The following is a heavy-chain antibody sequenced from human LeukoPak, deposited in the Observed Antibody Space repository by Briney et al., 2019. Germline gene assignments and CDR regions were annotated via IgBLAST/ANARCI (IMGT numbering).Heavy chain of an antibody. Sequence: GESLKISCKGSGYTFTNYWIGWVRQMPGKGLEWMGIIHPDDSDIRYSPSFQGQVTISADKSITTAYLQWSSLKASDTAMYYCARYYYDRAVGPFDYWGQGSLVTVSS. D-gene: IGHD3-22*01. CDR3: ARYYYDRAVGPFDY. CDR1: GYTFTNYW. V-gene: IGHV5-51*01. J-gene: IGHJ4*02. CDR2: IHPDDSDI.